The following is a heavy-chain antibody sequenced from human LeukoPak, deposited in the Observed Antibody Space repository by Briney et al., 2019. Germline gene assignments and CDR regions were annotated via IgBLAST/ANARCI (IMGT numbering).Heavy chain of an antibody. CDR1: GFTFSGYG. D-gene: IGHD2-2*01. Sequence: GGSLRLSCAASGFTFSGYGMHWVRQAPGKGLEWVAFIRYDGSNKYYADSVKGRFTISRDNSKNTLYLQMNSLRAEDTAVYYCAKDLGWTMPLPYYMDVWGKGTTVTVSS. CDR3: AKDLGWTMPLPYYMDV. V-gene: IGHV3-30*02. CDR2: IRYDGSNK. J-gene: IGHJ6*03.